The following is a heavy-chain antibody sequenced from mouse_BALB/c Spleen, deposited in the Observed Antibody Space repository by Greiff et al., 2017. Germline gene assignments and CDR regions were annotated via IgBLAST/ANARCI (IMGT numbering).Heavy chain of an antibody. CDR3: ARGGQLLRAYYAMDY. CDR1: GFSLTGYG. CDR2: IWGDGST. V-gene: IGHV2-6-7*01. Sequence: QVQLKESGPGLVAPSQSLSITCTVSGFSLTGYGVNWVRQPPGKGLEWLGMIWGDGSTDYNSALKSRLSISKDNSKSQVFLKMNSLQTDDTARYYYARGGQLLRAYYAMDYWGQGTSVTVSS. D-gene: IGHD1-1*01. J-gene: IGHJ4*01.